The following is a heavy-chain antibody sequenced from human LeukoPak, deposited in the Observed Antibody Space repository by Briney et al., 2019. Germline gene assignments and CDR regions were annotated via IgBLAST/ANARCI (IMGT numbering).Heavy chain of an antibody. D-gene: IGHD3-22*01. CDR2: INHSGST. CDR1: GGSFSGYY. J-gene: IGHJ5*02. Sequence: SETLSLTCAVYGGSFSGYYWSWIRQPPGKGLEWIGEINHSGSTNYNPSLKSRVTISVDTSKNQFSLKLSSVTAADTAVYYCARDFSPYDSSGYYSPWWFDPWGQGTLVTVSS. V-gene: IGHV4-34*01. CDR3: ARDFSPYDSSGYYSPWWFDP.